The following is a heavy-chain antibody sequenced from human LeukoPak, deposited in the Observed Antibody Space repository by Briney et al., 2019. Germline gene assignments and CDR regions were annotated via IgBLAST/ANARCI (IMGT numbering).Heavy chain of an antibody. CDR1: GYTFTGYY. J-gene: IGHJ5*02. Sequence: ASVKVSCKASGYTFTGYYIHWVRQAPGQGLEWMGRINPNSGGTDYAQKFQGRLTITRDTSSSTAYMELGRLTSDDTAVYSCARYYCGGDCYLWFDPWGQGTPVTVSS. CDR2: INPNSGGT. V-gene: IGHV1-2*06. CDR3: ARYYCGGDCYLWFDP. D-gene: IGHD2-21*02.